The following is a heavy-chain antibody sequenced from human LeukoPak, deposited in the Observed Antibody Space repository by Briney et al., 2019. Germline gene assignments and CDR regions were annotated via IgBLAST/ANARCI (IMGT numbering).Heavy chain of an antibody. J-gene: IGHJ4*02. Sequence: GGSLRLSCAASGFTFSSYAMHWVRQAPGKGLEWVAFIRFDGSIKYFADSAKGRFTISRDNSKNTLFLQMNSLRAEDTAVYYCAKEGRPPRTDDSQNYLFDDYWGQGTLVTVSS. CDR3: AKEGRPPRTDDSQNYLFDDY. CDR2: IRFDGSIK. D-gene: IGHD1-7*01. CDR1: GFTFSSYA. V-gene: IGHV3-30*02.